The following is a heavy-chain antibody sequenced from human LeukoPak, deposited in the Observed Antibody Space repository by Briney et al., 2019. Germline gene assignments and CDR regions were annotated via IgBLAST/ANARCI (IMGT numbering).Heavy chain of an antibody. CDR3: AKDIGVADYYYYYMDV. CDR1: GFTFDDYA. J-gene: IGHJ6*03. V-gene: IGHV3-43D*03. CDR2: ISWDGGST. Sequence: GGSLRLSCAASGFTFDDYAMHWVRQAPGKGLEWVSLISWDGGSTYYADSVKGRFTISRDNSKNSLYLKMNSLRAEDTALYYCAKDIGVADYYYYYMDVWGKGTTVTVSS. D-gene: IGHD3-3*01.